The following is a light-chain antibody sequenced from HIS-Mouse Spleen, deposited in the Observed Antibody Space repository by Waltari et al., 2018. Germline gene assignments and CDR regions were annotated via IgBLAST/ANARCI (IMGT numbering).Light chain of an antibody. CDR1: ALPKKY. V-gene: IGLV3-10*01. J-gene: IGLJ2*01. CDR3: YSTDSSGNHRV. CDR2: EDS. Sequence: VLTQPPAVSVSPGQTARITGPGDALPKKYANWYQQKSGQAPVLDIYEDSKPPSGIPERFSGSSSGTMATLTISGAQGEDEADYYCYSTDSSGNHRVFGGGTKLTVL.